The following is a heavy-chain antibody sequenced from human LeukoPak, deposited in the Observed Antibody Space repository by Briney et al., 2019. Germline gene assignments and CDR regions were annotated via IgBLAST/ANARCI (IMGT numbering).Heavy chain of an antibody. V-gene: IGHV3-23*01. CDR1: GFTFSSYA. J-gene: IGHJ4*02. D-gene: IGHD6-6*01. CDR2: VSESGVTT. Sequence: GGSLRLSCAASGFTFSSYAMNWARRALGKGPEWVAAVSESGVTTYYADSVKGRFAISRDNSKNKVYLQMSSLRDDDTAVYYCATRYSSFLGTGWFVFDYWGQGTLVTVSS. CDR3: ATRYSSFLGTGWFVFDY.